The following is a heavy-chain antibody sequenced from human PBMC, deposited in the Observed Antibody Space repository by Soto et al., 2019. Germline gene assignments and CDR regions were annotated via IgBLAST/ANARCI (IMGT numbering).Heavy chain of an antibody. D-gene: IGHD5-18*01. J-gene: IGHJ4*02. Sequence: SETLSLTCDVSGGSIDSSNWWSWVRQPPGKGLEWIGEVFHSGSTNYNPSLRSRVTISVDRSKNQFSLNLRSVTAADTAVYYCARDIRGYSRAFDYWGQGALVTVSS. CDR3: ARDIRGYSRAFDY. CDR1: GGSIDSSNW. CDR2: VFHSGST. V-gene: IGHV4-4*02.